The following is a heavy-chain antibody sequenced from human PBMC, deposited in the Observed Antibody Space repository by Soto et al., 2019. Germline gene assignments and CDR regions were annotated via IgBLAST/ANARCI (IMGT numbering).Heavy chain of an antibody. CDR1: GFTFSSYG. CDR2: FCGGAGAT. Sequence: EVQLLESGGGLVQPGGSLRLSCAASGFTFSSYGMSWVRQAPGKGLEWVSGFCGGAGATLYADSVKGRFTVSRDNSKNTLFLQLNSLSADDTAVYYCAKDRLSGSYHRYFDSWGQGTLVTVSS. V-gene: IGHV3-23*01. D-gene: IGHD1-26*01. J-gene: IGHJ4*02. CDR3: AKDRLSGSYHRYFDS.